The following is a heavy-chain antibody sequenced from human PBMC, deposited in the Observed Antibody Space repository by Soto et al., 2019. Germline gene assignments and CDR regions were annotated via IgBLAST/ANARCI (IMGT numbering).Heavy chain of an antibody. Sequence: ASVKVSCKASGYTFTGYYMHWVRQAPGQGLEWMGWINPNSGGTNYAQKFQGWVTMTRDTSISTAYMELSRLRSDDTAVYYFAIDREGLWFGEFAIGGIYYGLDVWG. CDR2: INPNSGGT. J-gene: IGHJ6*02. D-gene: IGHD3-10*01. V-gene: IGHV1-2*04. CDR1: GYTFTGYY. CDR3: AIDREGLWFGEFAIGGIYYGLDV.